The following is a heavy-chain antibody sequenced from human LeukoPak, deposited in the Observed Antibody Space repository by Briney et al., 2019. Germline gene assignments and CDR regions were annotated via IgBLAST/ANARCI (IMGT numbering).Heavy chain of an antibody. V-gene: IGHV4-34*01. CDR1: GGSFSGYY. J-gene: IGHJ5*02. D-gene: IGHD3-3*01. Sequence: SETLSLTCAVSGGSFSGYYWSWIRQPPGKGLGGIGKINHGGSTTYNPSLKSRVTISVDASKNQFSLKLSSVTAADTAVYYCARQISTYWFDPWGQGILVTVSS. CDR2: INHGGST. CDR3: ARQISTYWFDP.